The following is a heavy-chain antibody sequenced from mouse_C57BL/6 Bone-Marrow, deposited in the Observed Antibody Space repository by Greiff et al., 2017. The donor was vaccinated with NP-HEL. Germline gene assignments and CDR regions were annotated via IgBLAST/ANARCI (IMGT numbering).Heavy chain of an antibody. CDR3: ARVITTVVPWYFDV. Sequence: QVQLQQPGAELVRPGSSVKLSCKASGYTFTSYWMHWVKQRPIQGLEWIGNIDPSDSETHYNQKFKDKATLTVDKSSSTAYMQLSSLTSEDSAVYYCARVITTVVPWYFDVWGTGTTVTVSS. J-gene: IGHJ1*03. CDR1: GYTFTSYW. V-gene: IGHV1-52*01. CDR2: IDPSDSET. D-gene: IGHD1-1*01.